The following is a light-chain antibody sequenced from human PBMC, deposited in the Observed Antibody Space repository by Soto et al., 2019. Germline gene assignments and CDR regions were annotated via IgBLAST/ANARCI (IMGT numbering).Light chain of an antibody. CDR1: QSISSD. Sequence: EIVMTQSPATLSVSPGERATLSCRASQSISSDLAWYQKKPGQAPRLLIYGASTSATGITARFCGSGSWTDLTLTISTLQPEDFAVYYCQQYNNWPPITFGQGTRLEIK. CDR2: GAS. CDR3: QQYNNWPPIT. J-gene: IGKJ5*01. V-gene: IGKV3-15*01.